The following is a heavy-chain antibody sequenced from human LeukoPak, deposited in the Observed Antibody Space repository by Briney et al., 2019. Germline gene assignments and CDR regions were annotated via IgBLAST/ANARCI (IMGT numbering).Heavy chain of an antibody. Sequence: QPGGSLRLSCAASGFTFSSYWMHWVRHAPGKGLVWVSRINSDGSSTSYADSVKGRFTISRDNAKNSLYLQMNSLRAEDTAVYYCARLWFGELSNWFDPWGQGTLVTVSS. J-gene: IGHJ5*02. CDR3: ARLWFGELSNWFDP. V-gene: IGHV3-74*01. CDR2: INSDGSST. CDR1: GFTFSSYW. D-gene: IGHD3-10*01.